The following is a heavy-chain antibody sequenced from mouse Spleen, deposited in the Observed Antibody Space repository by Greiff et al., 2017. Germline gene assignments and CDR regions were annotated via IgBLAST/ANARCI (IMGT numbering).Heavy chain of an antibody. J-gene: IGHJ4*01. CDR2: IDPSDSYT. V-gene: IGHV1-69*01. Sequence: QVQLQQPGAELVMPGASVKLSCKASGYTFTSYWMHWVKQRPGQGLEWIGEIDPSDSYTNYNQKFKGKATLTVDKSSSTAYMQLSSLTSEDSAVYYCARLNGNYVAYAMDYWGQGTSVTVSS. CDR3: ARLNGNYVAYAMDY. D-gene: IGHD2-1*01. CDR1: GYTFTSYW.